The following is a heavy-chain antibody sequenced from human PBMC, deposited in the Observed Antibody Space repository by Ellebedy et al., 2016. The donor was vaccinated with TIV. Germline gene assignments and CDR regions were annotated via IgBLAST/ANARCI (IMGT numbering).Heavy chain of an antibody. V-gene: IGHV5-51*01. CDR1: GYTFINYW. D-gene: IGHD5-24*01. Sequence: GESLKISCTGSGYTFINYWIGWVRQMPGKGLEWMGIISPADSDTRYSTSFQGQVTISVDKSINTASLQWSSLKASDSAMYYCARHVGDGSHFDYWGQGTLVTVSS. CDR2: ISPADSDT. CDR3: ARHVGDGSHFDY. J-gene: IGHJ4*02.